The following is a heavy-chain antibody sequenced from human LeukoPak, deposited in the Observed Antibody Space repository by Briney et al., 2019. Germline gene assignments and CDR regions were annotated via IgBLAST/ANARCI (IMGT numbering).Heavy chain of an antibody. CDR3: AELGITMIGGV. V-gene: IGHV3-11*06. Sequence: GGSLRLSCAASGFTFSDYNMRWIRQAPGKGLEWVSSISSSSSYIYYADSVKGRFTISRDNAKNSLYLQMNSLRAEDTAVYYCAELGITMIGGVWGKGTTVTISS. CDR1: GFTFSDYN. CDR2: ISSSSSYI. J-gene: IGHJ6*04. D-gene: IGHD3-10*02.